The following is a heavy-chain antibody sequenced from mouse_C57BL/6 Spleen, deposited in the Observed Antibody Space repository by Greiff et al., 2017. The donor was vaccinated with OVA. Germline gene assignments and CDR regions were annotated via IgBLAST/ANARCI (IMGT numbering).Heavy chain of an antibody. V-gene: IGHV1-69*01. D-gene: IGHD1-1*01. CDR1: GYTFTSYW. Sequence: VQLQQSGAELVMPGASVKLSCKASGYTFTSYWMHWVKQRPGQGLEWIGEIDPSDSYTNYNQKFKGKSTLTVDKSSSTAYMQLSSLTSEDSAVYYCATLSYGSRHWYFDVWGTGTTVTVSS. CDR3: ATLSYGSRHWYFDV. CDR2: IDPSDSYT. J-gene: IGHJ1*03.